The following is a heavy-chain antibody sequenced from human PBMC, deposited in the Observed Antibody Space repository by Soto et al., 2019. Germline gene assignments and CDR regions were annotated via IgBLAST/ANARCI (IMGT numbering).Heavy chain of an antibody. CDR2: TYYKSKWNS. D-gene: IGHD2-8*01. CDR3: TGLTWCRGMDV. Sequence: PSQTLSLTCAISGDSVSSNSAAWNWIRQSPSRGLELLGRTYYKSKWNSDYELSVKSRITINPDTSKNQFSLHLYSVTPEDTAVYYRTGLTWCRGMDVRGQGTPVPVYS. CDR1: GDSVSSNSAA. J-gene: IGHJ6*02. V-gene: IGHV6-1*01.